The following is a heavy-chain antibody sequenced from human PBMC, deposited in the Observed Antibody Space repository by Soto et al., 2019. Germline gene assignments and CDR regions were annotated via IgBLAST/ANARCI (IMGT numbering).Heavy chain of an antibody. J-gene: IGHJ5*01. D-gene: IGHD1-20*01. Sequence: DVQLLESGGGLVQPGGSLTLSCAASRFTFSDFAMSWVRQAPGKGLEWVSSIGGGVTDTYYADSVKGQFTISRDNSKNTLYLQMDSLRDEDTAVYYCAKDAVPYNGKWDWFDSWGQGTLVIVSS. CDR2: IGGGVTDT. CDR1: RFTFSDFA. CDR3: AKDAVPYNGKWDWFDS. V-gene: IGHV3-23*01.